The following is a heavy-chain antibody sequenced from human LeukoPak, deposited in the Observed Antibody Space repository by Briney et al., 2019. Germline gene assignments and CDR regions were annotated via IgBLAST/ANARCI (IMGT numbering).Heavy chain of an antibody. Sequence: RASETLSLTCTVSGGSISSYYWSWIRQPPGKGLEWIGYIYYSGSTNYNPSLKSRVTISVDTSKNQFSLKLSSVTAADTAVYYCARDAGGLFDYWGQGTLVTVSS. J-gene: IGHJ4*02. V-gene: IGHV4-59*01. CDR1: GGSISSYY. CDR2: IYYSGST. D-gene: IGHD3-10*01. CDR3: ARDAGGLFDY.